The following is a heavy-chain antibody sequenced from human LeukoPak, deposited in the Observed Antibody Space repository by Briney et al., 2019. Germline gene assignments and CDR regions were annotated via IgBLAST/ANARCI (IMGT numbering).Heavy chain of an antibody. D-gene: IGHD2-2*01. V-gene: IGHV1-2*02. J-gene: IGHJ5*02. CDR3: ARDPIVVVPAATYNWFDP. CDR1: GYTFTGYY. CDR2: INPNSGGT. Sequence: ASVKVSCKASGYTFTGYYMHWVRQAPGQGLEWMGWINPNSGGTNYAQKFQGRVTMTRDTSISTAYMELRSLRSDDTAVYYCARDPIVVVPAATYNWFDPWGQGTLVTVSS.